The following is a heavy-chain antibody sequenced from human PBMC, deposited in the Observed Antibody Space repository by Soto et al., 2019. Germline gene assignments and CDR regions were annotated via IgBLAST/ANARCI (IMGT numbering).Heavy chain of an antibody. Sequence: QVQLVETGGGVVQPGRSLRLSCAASGFTLSSYGMHWVRQAPGKGLEWVAVISNDGSNKYYADSVKGRFTISRDNSKNTLYLQMNSPRAEDTAMYYCAKDYYYDSSGWVDWGQGTLVTVSS. CDR3: AKDYYYDSSGWVD. V-gene: IGHV3-30*18. D-gene: IGHD3-22*01. J-gene: IGHJ4*02. CDR1: GFTLSSYG. CDR2: ISNDGSNK.